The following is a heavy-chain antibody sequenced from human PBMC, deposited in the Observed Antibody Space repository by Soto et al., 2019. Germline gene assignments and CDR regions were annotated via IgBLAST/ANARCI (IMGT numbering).Heavy chain of an antibody. J-gene: IGHJ6*02. D-gene: IGHD3-9*01. CDR3: AKEAGLVRFFDWLSNGLDV. CDR2: ISWHSGNK. CDR1: GFTFDDYA. V-gene: IGHV3-9*01. Sequence: EVQLVESGGDLVQPGRSLRLSCAASGFTFDDYAMHWVRQAPGAGLEWCSGISWHSGNKGYADSVKGRFTNSRDNAKNFLYLEMNSLRAEDTALYYCAKEAGLVRFFDWLSNGLDVWGQGTAVTVS.